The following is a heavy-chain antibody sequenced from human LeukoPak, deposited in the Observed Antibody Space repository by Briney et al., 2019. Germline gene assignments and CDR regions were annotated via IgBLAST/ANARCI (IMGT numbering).Heavy chain of an antibody. D-gene: IGHD3-10*01. Sequence: GSLRLSCAASGFTFSSYAMSWVRQAPGKGLEWVLAISGSGGSTYYADSVKGRFTISRDNSKNTLYLQMNSLRAEDTAVYYCAKDLLLWFGEQIRSVDYWGQGTLVTVSS. CDR1: GFTFSSYA. CDR3: AKDLLLWFGEQIRSVDY. V-gene: IGHV3-23*01. CDR2: ISGSGGST. J-gene: IGHJ4*02.